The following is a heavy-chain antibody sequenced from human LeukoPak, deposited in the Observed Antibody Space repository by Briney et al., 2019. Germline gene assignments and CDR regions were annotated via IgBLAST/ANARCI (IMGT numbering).Heavy chain of an antibody. Sequence: ASVKVSCKASGYTFTSYYMHWVRQAPGQGLGWMGWMNPNSGGTNYAQKFQGRVTMTRDTSISTAYMELSRLRSDDTAVYYCARAIAARLFGYWGQGTLVTVSS. J-gene: IGHJ4*02. CDR1: GYTFTSYY. CDR3: ARAIAARLFGY. D-gene: IGHD6-6*01. V-gene: IGHV1-2*02. CDR2: MNPNSGGT.